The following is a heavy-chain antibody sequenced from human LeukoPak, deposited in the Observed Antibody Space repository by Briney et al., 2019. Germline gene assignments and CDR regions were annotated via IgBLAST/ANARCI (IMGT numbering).Heavy chain of an antibody. Sequence: ASVKVSCKASGYTFTSYGISWVRQAPGQGLEWMGWISAYNGNTNYAQKFQGRVTMTEDTSTDTAYMELSSLRSEDTAVYYCATDNLGGSSPKYYYYYYGMDVWGQGTTVTVSS. CDR1: GYTFTSYG. CDR2: ISAYNGNT. CDR3: ATDNLGGSSPKYYYYYYGMDV. D-gene: IGHD1-26*01. J-gene: IGHJ6*02. V-gene: IGHV1-18*01.